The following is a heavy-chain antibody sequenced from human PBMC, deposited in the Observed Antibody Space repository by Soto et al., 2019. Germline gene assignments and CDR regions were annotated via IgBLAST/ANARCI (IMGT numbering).Heavy chain of an antibody. D-gene: IGHD5-12*01. CDR1: GGSFSGYY. V-gene: IGHV4-34*01. J-gene: IGHJ5*02. Sequence: PSETLSLTCAVYGGSFSGYYWSWIRQPPGKGLEWIGEINHSGSTNYNPSLKSRVTISVDTSKNQFSLKLSSVTAADTAVYYCARGQVTRDGYNRNWFDPWGQGTLVTVSS. CDR3: ARGQVTRDGYNRNWFDP. CDR2: INHSGST.